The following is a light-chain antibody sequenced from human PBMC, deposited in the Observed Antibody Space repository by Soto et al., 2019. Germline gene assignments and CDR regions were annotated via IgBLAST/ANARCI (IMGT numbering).Light chain of an antibody. J-gene: IGKJ1*01. V-gene: IGKV1-27*01. CDR2: AAS. CDR1: QDIRTF. CDR3: QKYNIAPWT. Sequence: DLQMTQCPSSLSESVGARVTITCRASQDIRTFLDWNQQRPGKVPKLLIYAASTLQSGVPSRFSGSGSGTDFTLIISSLPPEDVATYYCQKYNIAPWTFGHGTRVEI.